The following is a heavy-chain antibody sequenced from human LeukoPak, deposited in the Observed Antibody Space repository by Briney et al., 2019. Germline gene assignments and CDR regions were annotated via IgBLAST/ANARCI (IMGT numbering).Heavy chain of an antibody. J-gene: IGHJ5*02. V-gene: IGHV1-69*13. CDR3: AGEGGGYCSSTSCSNWFDP. CDR1: GGTFSSYA. CDR2: IIPIFGTA. D-gene: IGHD2-2*01. Sequence: SVKVSCKASGGTFSSYAISWVRQAPGQGLEWMGGIIPIFGTANYAQKFQGRVTITADESTSTAYMELSSLRSEDTAVYYCAGEGGGYCSSTSCSNWFDPWGQGTLVTVSS.